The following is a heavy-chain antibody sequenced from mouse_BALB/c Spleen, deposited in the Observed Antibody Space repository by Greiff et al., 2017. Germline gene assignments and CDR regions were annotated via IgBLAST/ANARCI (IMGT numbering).Heavy chain of an antibody. V-gene: IGHV5-17*02. CDR1: GFTFSSFG. CDR2: ISSGSSTI. Sequence: DVKLVESGGGLVQPGGSRKLSCAASGFTFSSFGMHWVRQAPEKGLEWVAYISSGSSTIYYADTVKGRFTISRDNPKNTLFLQMTSLRSEDTAMYYCARSYGTYYAMDYWGQGTSVTVSS. D-gene: IGHD4-1*01. J-gene: IGHJ4*01. CDR3: ARSYGTYYAMDY.